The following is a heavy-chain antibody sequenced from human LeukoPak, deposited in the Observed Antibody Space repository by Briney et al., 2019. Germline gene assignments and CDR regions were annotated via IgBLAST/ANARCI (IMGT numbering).Heavy chain of an antibody. CDR1: GGSISSYY. Sequence: PSETLSLTCTVSGGSISSYYWSWIRQPAGKGLEWIGRIYTSGSTNYNPSLKSRVTMSVGTSKNQFSLKLSSVTAADTAVYYCARDAYGGKAYYFDYWGQGTLVTVSS. CDR2: IYTSGST. V-gene: IGHV4-4*07. D-gene: IGHD4-23*01. CDR3: ARDAYGGKAYYFDY. J-gene: IGHJ4*02.